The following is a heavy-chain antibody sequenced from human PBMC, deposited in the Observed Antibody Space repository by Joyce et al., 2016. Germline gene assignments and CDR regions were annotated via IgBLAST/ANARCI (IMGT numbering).Heavy chain of an antibody. J-gene: IGHJ4*02. Sequence: QVQLVESGGGVVQPGRSLRLFGAASGLTLRNYGVHWVRQAPVKGLEWVAVISYYGIYKYYADSVKGRFTISRDNSKNTVFLEMNSLRTEDTAVYYCAKILTTTYSSGWFLDYWGQRTLVTVSS. CDR2: ISYYGIYK. D-gene: IGHD6-25*01. CDR1: GLTLRNYG. CDR3: AKILTTTYSSGWFLDY. V-gene: IGHV3-30*18.